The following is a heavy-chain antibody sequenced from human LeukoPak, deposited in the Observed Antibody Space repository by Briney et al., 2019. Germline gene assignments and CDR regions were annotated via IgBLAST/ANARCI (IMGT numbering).Heavy chain of an antibody. CDR3: ARVGGSFLAFDI. CDR1: GGSISSYY. V-gene: IGHV4-59*12. CDR2: IYHSGST. J-gene: IGHJ3*02. Sequence: SETLSLTCTVSGGSISSYYWSWIRQPPGKGLEWIGYIYHSGSTYYNPSLKSRVTISVDRSKNQFSLKLSSVTAADTAVYYCARVGGSFLAFDIWGQGTMVTVSS. D-gene: IGHD1-26*01.